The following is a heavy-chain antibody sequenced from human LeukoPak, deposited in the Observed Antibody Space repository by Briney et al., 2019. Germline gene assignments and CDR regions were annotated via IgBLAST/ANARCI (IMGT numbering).Heavy chain of an antibody. D-gene: IGHD3-10*01. CDR1: GYTFTSYD. J-gene: IGHJ4*02. Sequence: VKVSCKASGYTFTSYDINWVRQATGQGLEWMGWMNPNSGNTGYAQKFQGRVTITRDTSASTAYMELSSLRSEDTAVYYCARPLGDSYIFDYWGQGTLVTVSS. V-gene: IGHV1-8*01. CDR2: MNPNSGNT. CDR3: ARPLGDSYIFDY.